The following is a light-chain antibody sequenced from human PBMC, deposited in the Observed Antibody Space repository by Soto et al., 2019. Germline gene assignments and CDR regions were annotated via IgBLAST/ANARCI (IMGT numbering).Light chain of an antibody. Sequence: DIQLTQSPSSLSASVGDGVTLTCRASQRMSSYLNWYQQKPGKAPKLLIYAASSLESGVPSRFSGSGSGTEFTLTISSLQPEDFASYYCQQYNSYSTFGQGNKVDIK. CDR2: AAS. CDR3: QQYNSYST. J-gene: IGKJ1*01. CDR1: QRMSSY. V-gene: IGKV1-5*01.